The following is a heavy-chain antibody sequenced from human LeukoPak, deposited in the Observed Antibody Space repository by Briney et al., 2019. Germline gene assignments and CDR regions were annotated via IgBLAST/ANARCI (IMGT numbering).Heavy chain of an antibody. D-gene: IGHD3-10*01. CDR3: ARHAPYGSGSYYRSCYFDY. CDR2: IYYFVST. J-gene: IGHJ4*02. Sequence: SETLCLTCTVSGGSISSSSYYWGWIRQPPGRGLEWIGSIYYFVSTYYNPSLKSRVTISVDTSTNQFTLKLSSVTAADTAVYYCARHAPYGSGSYYRSCYFDYWGQGTLVTVSS. V-gene: IGHV4-39*01. CDR1: GGSISSSSYY.